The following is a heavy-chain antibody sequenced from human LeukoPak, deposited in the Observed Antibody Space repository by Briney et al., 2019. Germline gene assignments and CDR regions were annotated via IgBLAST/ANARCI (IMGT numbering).Heavy chain of an antibody. V-gene: IGHV1-69*05. Sequence: SVKVSCKASGGTFSSYAISWVRQAPGQGLEWMGGIIPIFGTANYAQKFQGRVTITTDESTSTAYMELSSLRSEDTAVYYCASPIGYSSSLLDYWGQGTLVTVSS. CDR3: ASPIGYSSSLLDY. D-gene: IGHD6-13*01. J-gene: IGHJ4*02. CDR1: GGTFSSYA. CDR2: IIPIFGTA.